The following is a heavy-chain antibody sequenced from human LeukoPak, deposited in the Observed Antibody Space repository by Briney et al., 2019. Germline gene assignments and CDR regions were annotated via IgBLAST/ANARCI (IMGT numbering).Heavy chain of an antibody. Sequence: SETLSLTCTVSGGSISSYYWSWIRQPPGKGLEWIGYIYYSGSTNYNPSLKSRVTISVDTSKNQFSLKLSSVTAADTAVYYCARSPGIWNEYGRLEYWGQGALVTVSS. CDR1: GGSISSYY. J-gene: IGHJ4*02. V-gene: IGHV4-59*08. CDR2: IYYSGST. D-gene: IGHD1-1*01. CDR3: ARSPGIWNEYGRLEY.